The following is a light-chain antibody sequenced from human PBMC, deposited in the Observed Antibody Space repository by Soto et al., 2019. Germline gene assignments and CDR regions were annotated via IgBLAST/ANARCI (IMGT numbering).Light chain of an antibody. J-gene: IGLJ7*01. CDR2: DTS. Sequence: QAVVTQEPSLTVSPGGTVTLTCGSSTGAVTSGHYPYWFQQKPGQPPRTLIYDTSNKNSWTPARFSGSLLGGKAALTLSGAQPEDEAEYYCLLSYRGTRAVFGGGTQLTVL. CDR3: LLSYRGTRAV. V-gene: IGLV7-46*01. CDR1: TGAVTSGHY.